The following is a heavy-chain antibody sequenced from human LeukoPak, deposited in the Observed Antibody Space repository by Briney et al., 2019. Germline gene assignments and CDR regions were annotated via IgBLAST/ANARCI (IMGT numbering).Heavy chain of an antibody. CDR1: GYTLTELS. J-gene: IGHJ4*02. CDR3: ARDSFYYGSGSYYNDNHFDY. CDR2: INPSGGST. Sequence: ASVKVSCKVSGYTLTELSMHWVRQAPGQGLEWMGIINPSGGSTSYAQKFQGRVTMTRDTSTSTVYMELSSLRSEDTAVYYCARDSFYYGSGSYYNDNHFDYWGQGTLVTVSS. V-gene: IGHV1-46*01. D-gene: IGHD3-10*01.